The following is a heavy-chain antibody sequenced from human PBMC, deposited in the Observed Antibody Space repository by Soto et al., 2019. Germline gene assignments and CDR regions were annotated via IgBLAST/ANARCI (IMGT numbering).Heavy chain of an antibody. V-gene: IGHV3-30-3*01. D-gene: IGHD3-16*01. Sequence: QVQLVESGGGVVQPGRSLRLSCTASGFTFSNYGMHWVLQAPGKGLKWVAVISYDGSNKYYADSVKGRFTISRDNSTNTLYLQMNSLRAEDTAVYYCARGRDYLGGDFDYWGQGTLVTVSS. CDR1: GFTFSNYG. CDR2: ISYDGSNK. J-gene: IGHJ4*02. CDR3: ARGRDYLGGDFDY.